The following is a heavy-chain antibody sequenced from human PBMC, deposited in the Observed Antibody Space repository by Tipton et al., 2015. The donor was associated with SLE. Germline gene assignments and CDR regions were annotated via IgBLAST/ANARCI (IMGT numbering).Heavy chain of an antibody. CDR1: GGSISSGTYY. CDR3: ARDQVGYSGYTSFYYMDV. Sequence: TLSLTCTVSGGSISSGTYYWSWIRQNPQKGLEWIGYIYYSGSTNYNPSLKSRVTISVDTSKNQFSLKLSSVTAADTAVYYCARDQVGYSGYTSFYYMDVWGKGTTVTVSS. CDR2: IYYSGST. D-gene: IGHD5-12*01. J-gene: IGHJ6*03. V-gene: IGHV4-61*01.